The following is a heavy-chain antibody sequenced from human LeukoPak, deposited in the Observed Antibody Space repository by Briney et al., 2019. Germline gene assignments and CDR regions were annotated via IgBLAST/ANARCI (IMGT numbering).Heavy chain of an antibody. CDR3: ARDSLWHEPLYYFDY. J-gene: IGHJ4*02. V-gene: IGHV3-23*01. CDR2: ISGSGGST. Sequence: SGGSLRLSCAASGFTFSSYAMSWVRQAPGKGLEWVSAISGSGGSTYYADSVKGRFTISRDNSKNTLYLQMNSLRAEDTAVYYCARDSLWHEPLYYFDYWGQGTLVTVSS. CDR1: GFTFSSYA. D-gene: IGHD3-10*01.